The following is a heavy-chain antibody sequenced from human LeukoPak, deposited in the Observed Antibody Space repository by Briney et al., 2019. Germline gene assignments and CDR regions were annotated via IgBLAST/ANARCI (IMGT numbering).Heavy chain of an antibody. CDR1: GYTFTSYG. D-gene: IGHD6-13*01. CDR3: ARLGAAGIGYRNAFDI. J-gene: IGHJ3*02. V-gene: IGHV1-18*04. Sequence: GASVKVSCKASGYTFTSYGISWVRQAPGQGLERMGWISAYNGNTNYAQKLQGRVTMTTDTSTSTAYMELRSLRSDDTAVYYCARLGAAGIGYRNAFDIRGQGTMVTVSS. CDR2: ISAYNGNT.